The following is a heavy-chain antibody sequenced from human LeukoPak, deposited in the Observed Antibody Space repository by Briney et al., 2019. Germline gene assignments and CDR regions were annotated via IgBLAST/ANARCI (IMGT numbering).Heavy chain of an antibody. Sequence: PGGSPRLFCAASGFTFSNYAMDWVRQAPGKGLEWVSSISDTSSYIYYADSVKGRFTISRDNARNSLFLEMNSLRAEDTAVYYCTREGYIYSTYYFDYWGQGALVTVSS. D-gene: IGHD5-18*01. CDR1: GFTFSNYA. V-gene: IGHV3-21*01. J-gene: IGHJ4*02. CDR3: TREGYIYSTYYFDY. CDR2: ISDTSSYI.